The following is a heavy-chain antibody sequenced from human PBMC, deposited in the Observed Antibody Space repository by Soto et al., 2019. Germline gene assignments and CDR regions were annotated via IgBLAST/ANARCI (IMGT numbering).Heavy chain of an antibody. J-gene: IGHJ3*02. CDR3: ARTRSFGRAFDI. Sequence: SETLCLTCAVCGGSFSGYYWSWIRQPPGKGLEWIGEINHSGSTNYNPSLKSRVTISVDTSKNQFSLKLSSVTAADTAVYYCARTRSFGRAFDIWGQGTMVTVSS. CDR1: GGSFSGYY. V-gene: IGHV4-34*01. D-gene: IGHD3-10*01. CDR2: INHSGST.